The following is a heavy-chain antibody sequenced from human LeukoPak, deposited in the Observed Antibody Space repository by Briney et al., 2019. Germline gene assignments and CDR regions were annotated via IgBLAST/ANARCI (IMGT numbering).Heavy chain of an antibody. J-gene: IGHJ5*02. D-gene: IGHD3-22*01. V-gene: IGHV4-59*01. CDR3: AGLGASGNGYLSWFDP. CDR2: IYSSGNS. Sequence: KPSETLSLTCTVSGGSISTYYWSWIRQPPGKGLEWIGYIYSSGNSNYNPSLKSRVTISVDTSKNQFSLKLSSVTAADTAVYYCAGLGASGNGYLSWFDPWGQGTLVTVSS. CDR1: GGSISTYY.